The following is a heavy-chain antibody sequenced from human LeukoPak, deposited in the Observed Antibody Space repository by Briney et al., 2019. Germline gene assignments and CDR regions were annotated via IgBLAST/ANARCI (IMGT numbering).Heavy chain of an antibody. CDR2: INGDGTTT. Sequence: GGSLRLSCAASGFTFNSYWMHWVRQDPGKGLVWVSRINGDGTTTGYADSVKGRFTISRDNAKNTLYLQMNSLRAEYTAVYYCTRYRSVVTLFDLWGRGTLVTVSS. J-gene: IGHJ2*01. V-gene: IGHV3-74*01. CDR1: GFTFNSYW. D-gene: IGHD4-23*01. CDR3: TRYRSVVTLFDL.